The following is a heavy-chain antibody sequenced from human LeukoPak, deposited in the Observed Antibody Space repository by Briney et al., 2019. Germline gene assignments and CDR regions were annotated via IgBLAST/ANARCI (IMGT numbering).Heavy chain of an antibody. V-gene: IGHV1-2*02. CDR1: GYRFTGCY. CDR3: ARQQEVSGYFEY. Sequence: ASVKVSCKASGYRFTGCYMHWVRQAPGQGLEWMGWINPNSGVTNYAQNFQGRVSMTRDTSISTAYLELSRLRSDATAVYYCARQQEVSGYFEYWGQGPLVRVSS. CDR2: INPNSGVT. J-gene: IGHJ4*02. D-gene: IGHD3-16*02.